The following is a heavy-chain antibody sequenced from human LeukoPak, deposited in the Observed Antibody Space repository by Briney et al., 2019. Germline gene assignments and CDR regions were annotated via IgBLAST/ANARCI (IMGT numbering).Heavy chain of an antibody. V-gene: IGHV3-23*01. CDR3: AKRVDSSGYYYLPYFDY. Sequence: GGSLRLSCAASGFTFSSYAMSWVRQAPGKGLEWVSAISGSGGSTYYADSVKGRFTISRDNSKNTLYLQMNSLRAEDTAVYYCAKRVDSSGYYYLPYFDYWGQGTLVTVSS. D-gene: IGHD3-22*01. CDR2: ISGSGGST. CDR1: GFTFSSYA. J-gene: IGHJ4*02.